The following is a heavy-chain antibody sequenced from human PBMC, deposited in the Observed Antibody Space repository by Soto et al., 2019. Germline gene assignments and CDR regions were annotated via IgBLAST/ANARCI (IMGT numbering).Heavy chain of an antibody. CDR1: GFTFSSYG. J-gene: IGHJ4*02. CDR3: AREGGLTVYFDY. V-gene: IGHV3-33*01. Sequence: QVQLVESGGGVVQPGRSLRLSCAASGFTFSSYGMHWVRQAPGKGLEWVAVIWYDGSNKYYADSVKGRFTISRDNSKNTLYLQMNSLRAEDTAVYYCAREGGLTVYFDYWGQGNLVTVSS. CDR2: IWYDGSNK. D-gene: IGHD4-4*01.